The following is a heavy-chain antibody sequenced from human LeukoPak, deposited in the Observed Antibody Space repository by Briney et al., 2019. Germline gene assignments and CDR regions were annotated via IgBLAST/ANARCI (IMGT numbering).Heavy chain of an antibody. CDR1: GFTFSSYW. CDR2: IKQDGSEK. J-gene: IGHJ3*01. D-gene: IGHD4-17*01. CDR3: ARGDFDDNGDYVDAFDV. V-gene: IGHV3-7*01. Sequence: GGSLRLSCAASGFTFSSYWMSWVRQAPGKGLEWVANIKQDGSEKFYVDSVKGRFTISRDNVKSSLYLQVNSLRVEDTAVYYCARGDFDDNGDYVDAFDVWGQGTMVTVSS.